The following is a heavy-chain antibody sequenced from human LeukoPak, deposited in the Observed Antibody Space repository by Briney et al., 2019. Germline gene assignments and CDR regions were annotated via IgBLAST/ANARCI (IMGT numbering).Heavy chain of an antibody. D-gene: IGHD3-22*01. CDR1: GGSISSYY. Sequence: SETLSLTCTVSGGSISSYYWSWIRQPPGKGLEWIGYIYYSGSTNYNPSLKSRVTISVDTSKNQFSLKLSSVTAADTAVYYCARREDYYDSSGSDNDAFDIWGQGTMVTVSS. V-gene: IGHV4-59*08. J-gene: IGHJ3*02. CDR2: IYYSGST. CDR3: ARREDYYDSSGSDNDAFDI.